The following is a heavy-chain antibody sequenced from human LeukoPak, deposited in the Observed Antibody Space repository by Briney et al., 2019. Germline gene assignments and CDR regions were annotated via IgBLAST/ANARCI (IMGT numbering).Heavy chain of an antibody. CDR3: AREPVIAVAGTAFDY. D-gene: IGHD6-19*01. V-gene: IGHV1-46*01. CDR1: GYTFTSYY. J-gene: IGHJ4*02. CDR2: INPSGGST. Sequence: ASVKVSCKASGYTFTSYYMHWVRQAPGQGLEWMGIINPSGGSTSYAQKFQGRVTMTRDTSISTAYMELSRLRSDDTAVYYCAREPVIAVAGTAFDYWGQGTLVTVSS.